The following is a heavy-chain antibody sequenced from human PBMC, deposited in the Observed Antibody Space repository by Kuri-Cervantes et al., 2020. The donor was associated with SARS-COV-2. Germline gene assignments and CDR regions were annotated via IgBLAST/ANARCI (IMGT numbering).Heavy chain of an antibody. CDR3: ARVPGGTIFGVVIIDYYYYYMDV. CDR1: GYTFTSYY. Sequence: ASVKVSCKASGYTFTSYYMHWVRQAPGQGLEWMGIINPSGGSTSYAQKFQGRVTMTRDTSTSTVYMELRSLRSDDTAVYYCARVPGGTIFGVVIIDYYYYYMDVWGKGTTVTVSS. J-gene: IGHJ6*03. CDR2: INPSGGST. D-gene: IGHD3-3*01. V-gene: IGHV1-46*01.